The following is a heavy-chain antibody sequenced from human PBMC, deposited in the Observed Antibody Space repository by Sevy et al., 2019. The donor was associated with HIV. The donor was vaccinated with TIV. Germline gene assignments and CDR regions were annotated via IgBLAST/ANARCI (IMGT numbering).Heavy chain of an antibody. D-gene: IGHD2-8*01. Sequence: GGSLTLSCAASGFTFSKYSMSWVRQPPGKGLAWVSTLSFGCGEINYADSVKGRFTITRDNSKSSVYLQMNNLRPEDKAVYYCAREGCTKPHDYWGQGTLVTVSS. J-gene: IGHJ4*02. V-gene: IGHV3-23*01. CDR3: AREGCTKPHDY. CDR1: GFTFSKYS. CDR2: LSFGCGEI.